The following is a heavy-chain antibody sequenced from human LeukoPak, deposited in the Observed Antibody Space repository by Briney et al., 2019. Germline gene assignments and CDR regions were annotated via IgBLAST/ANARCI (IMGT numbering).Heavy chain of an antibody. V-gene: IGHV1-69*05. CDR1: GGTFSSYA. CDR2: IIPIFGTA. Sequence: SVKVSCKASGGTFSSYAISWVRQAPGQGLEWMGRIIPIFGTANYAQKFQGRVTITTDESTSTAYMELSSLRPEDTAVYYCAREDSSSWPFDYWGQGTLVTVSS. CDR3: AREDSSSWPFDY. J-gene: IGHJ4*02. D-gene: IGHD6-13*01.